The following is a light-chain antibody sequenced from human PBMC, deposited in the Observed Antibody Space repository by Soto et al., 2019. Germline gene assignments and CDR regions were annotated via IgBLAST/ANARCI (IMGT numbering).Light chain of an antibody. CDR3: QQYNNWPLT. CDR1: QSVSRN. Sequence: EIVMTQSPATLSVSPGERATLSCRASQSVSRNLAWYQQNPGQAPRLLIYGASTRATGIPARFSGSGSGTEFTLTISSLQSEDVAVYYCQQYNNWPLTFGGGTKVEIK. V-gene: IGKV3-15*01. J-gene: IGKJ4*01. CDR2: GAS.